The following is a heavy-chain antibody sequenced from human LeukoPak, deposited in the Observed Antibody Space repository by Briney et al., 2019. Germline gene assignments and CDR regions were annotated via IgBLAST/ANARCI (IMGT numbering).Heavy chain of an antibody. CDR1: GGSFSGYY. CDR3: ARPRARRYGSGNKYYMDV. CDR2: INHSGST. V-gene: IGHV4-34*01. Sequence: SETLSLTCAVYGGSFSGYYWSWIRQPPGKGLEWIGEINHSGSTNYNPSLKSRVTISVDTSKNQFSLKLSSVTAADTAVYYCARPRARRYGSGNKYYMDVWGKGTTVTISS. J-gene: IGHJ6*03. D-gene: IGHD3-10*01.